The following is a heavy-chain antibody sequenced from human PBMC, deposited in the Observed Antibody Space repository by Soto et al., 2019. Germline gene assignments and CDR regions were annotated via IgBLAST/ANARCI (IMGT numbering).Heavy chain of an antibody. CDR2: INYSGTT. CDR3: SRRAPEGFDP. V-gene: IGHV4-39*02. CDR1: GGSFGSSAHY. J-gene: IGHJ5*02. Sequence: SETLSLTCAVSGGSFGSSAHYWGWIRQAPGKGLEWIGSINYSGTTYYNPSLKSRVTISVDTSKNHFSLKLSSVTAADTALYYCSRRAPEGFDPWGQGTLVTVSS.